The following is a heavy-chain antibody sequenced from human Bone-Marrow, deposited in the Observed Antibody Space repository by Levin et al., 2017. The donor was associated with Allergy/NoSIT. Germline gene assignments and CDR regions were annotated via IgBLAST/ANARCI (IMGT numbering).Heavy chain of an antibody. D-gene: IGHD6-19*01. CDR3: ARQAVEAPHGGWTGRVDY. CDR2: IYPGDSDT. V-gene: IGHV5-51*01. Sequence: GESLKISCKGSGYRFTNYWIGWVRQMPGKGLEWMGIIYPGDSDTRYSPSFQGQVTISADKSISTAFLQWSSLQASDTAIYYCARQAVEAPHGGWTGRVDYWGQGTLVTVSS. CDR1: GYRFTNYW. J-gene: IGHJ4*02.